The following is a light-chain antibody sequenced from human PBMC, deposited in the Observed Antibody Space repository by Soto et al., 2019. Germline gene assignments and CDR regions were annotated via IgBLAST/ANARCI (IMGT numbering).Light chain of an antibody. CDR3: GSYTYSSTPYV. Sequence: QSALTQPASVSGSPGQSITISCTETSSDVGGYNYVSWYQQHPGKAPKLMIYEVSNRPSGVSNRFSGSKSGNTASLTISGLQAEDEADYYCGSYTYSSTPYVFGTGTKVTVL. CDR1: SSDVGGYNY. CDR2: EVS. V-gene: IGLV2-14*01. J-gene: IGLJ1*01.